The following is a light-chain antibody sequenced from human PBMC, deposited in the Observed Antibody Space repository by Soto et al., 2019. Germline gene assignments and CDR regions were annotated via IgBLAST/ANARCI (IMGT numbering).Light chain of an antibody. J-gene: IGKJ2*01. Sequence: EIVMTQSPATLSLSPGERAALSCRASQSSNSELAWYQQKPGQPPRLLIYGASTRATGVPARFTGSESGSEFTLTISRLQSEDFAVYYCQQGHNWPLTFGQGTRLEI. CDR3: QQGHNWPLT. CDR1: QSSNSE. CDR2: GAS. V-gene: IGKV3-15*01.